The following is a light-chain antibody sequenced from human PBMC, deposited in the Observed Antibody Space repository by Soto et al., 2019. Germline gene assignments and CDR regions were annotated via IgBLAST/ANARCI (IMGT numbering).Light chain of an antibody. V-gene: IGLV2-14*01. CDR3: SSYTSSSTLGV. J-gene: IGLJ1*01. Sequence: LTQPASVSGSPGQSITISCTGTSSDVGGYNYVSWYQQHPGKAPKLMIYDVSNRPSGVSNRFSGSKSGNTASLTISGLQAEDEADYYCSSYTSSSTLGVFGTGTRSPS. CDR1: SSDVGGYNY. CDR2: DVS.